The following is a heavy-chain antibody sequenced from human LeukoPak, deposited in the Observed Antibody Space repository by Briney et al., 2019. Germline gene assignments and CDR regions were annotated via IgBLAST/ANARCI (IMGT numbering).Heavy chain of an antibody. J-gene: IGHJ6*03. Sequence: GGSLRLSCAASGFTFSSYEMNWVRQAPGKGLEWVSYISSSGNIYYADSVKGRFTISRDNAKTSLYLQMNSLRAEDTALYYCARDRGGIGYYMDVWGKGTTVTVSS. CDR3: ARDRGGIGYYMDV. V-gene: IGHV3-48*03. CDR1: GFTFSSYE. D-gene: IGHD3-16*02. CDR2: ISSSGNI.